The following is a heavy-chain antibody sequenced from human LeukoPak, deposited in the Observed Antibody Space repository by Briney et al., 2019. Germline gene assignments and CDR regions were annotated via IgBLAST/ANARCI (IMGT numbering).Heavy chain of an antibody. J-gene: IGHJ4*02. D-gene: IGHD6-6*01. CDR2: INPNSGGT. CDR3: ARVHSSSSG. Sequence: ASVKVSCKVSGYTLTELSMHWVRQAPGQGLEWMGWINPNSGGTNYAQKFQGRVTMTRDTSISTAYMELSRLRSDDTAVYYCARVHSSSSGWGQGTLVTVSS. V-gene: IGHV1-2*02. CDR1: GYTLTELS.